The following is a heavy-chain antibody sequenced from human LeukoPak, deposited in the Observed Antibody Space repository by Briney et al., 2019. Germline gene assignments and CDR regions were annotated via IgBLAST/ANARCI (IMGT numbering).Heavy chain of an antibody. CDR2: INPNSGGT. V-gene: IGHV1-2*02. CDR1: GYTFTGYY. J-gene: IGHJ4*02. CDR3: VATYYYDSSGYYYSDY. D-gene: IGHD3-22*01. Sequence: ASVKVSCKASGYTFTGYYMHWVRQAPGQGLEWMGWINPNSGGTNYVQKFQGRVTMTRDTSISTAYMELSRLRSDDTAVYYCVATYYYDSSGYYYSDYWGQGTLVTVSS.